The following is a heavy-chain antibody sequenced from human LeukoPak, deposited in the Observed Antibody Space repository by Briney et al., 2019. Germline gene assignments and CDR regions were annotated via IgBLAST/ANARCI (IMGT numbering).Heavy chain of an antibody. CDR2: IDSRRNI. J-gene: IGHJ5*02. CDR3: ARTKYYFDSSDYFFFDP. V-gene: IGHV4-39*01. D-gene: IGHD3-22*01. Sequence: SGTLSLTCTVSYESISSSSHYWGWIRRPPGKGLEWIGSIDSRRNIHSNPSLDSRATISVDTSKNQFSLKLSSVTAAATAVYYCARTKYYFDSSDYFFFDPWGQGIVVTVSS. CDR1: YESISSSSHY.